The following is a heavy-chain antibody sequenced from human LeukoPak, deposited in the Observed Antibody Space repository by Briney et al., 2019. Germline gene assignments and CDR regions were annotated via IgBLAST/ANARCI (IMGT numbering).Heavy chain of an antibody. D-gene: IGHD6-19*01. CDR3: AKGGRSSGWYRLFDY. CDR1: GFTFSGYA. J-gene: IGHJ4*02. Sequence: GGSLRLSCAASGFTFSGYAMSWVRQAPGKGLEWVSAISGSGGSTYYADSVKGRFTISRDNSKNTLYLQMNSLRAEDTAVYYCAKGGRSSGWYRLFDYWGQGTLVTVSS. V-gene: IGHV3-23*01. CDR2: ISGSGGST.